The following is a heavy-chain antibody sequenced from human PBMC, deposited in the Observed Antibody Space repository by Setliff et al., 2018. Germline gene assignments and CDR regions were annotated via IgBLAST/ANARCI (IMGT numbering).Heavy chain of an antibody. V-gene: IGHV4-39*01. CDR1: GGSISSGNYY. Sequence: SETLSLTCRVSGGSISSGNYYWGLIRQPPGKGLEWVATIYYSGSTYSNPSLKSRLIISVDAPDNQFSVKLSSVTAADTAVYYCARRKSNGSGSYPSLYMDVWGKGIMVTVSS. CDR3: ARRKSNGSGSYPSLYMDV. D-gene: IGHD3-10*01. CDR2: IYYSGST. J-gene: IGHJ6*03.